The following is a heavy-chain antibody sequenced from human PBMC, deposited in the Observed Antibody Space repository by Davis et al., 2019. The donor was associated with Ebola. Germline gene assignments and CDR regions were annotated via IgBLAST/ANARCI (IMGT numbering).Heavy chain of an antibody. CDR1: GFTFSNYA. CDR3: AKAIRYSSQVYYYYGMDV. V-gene: IGHV3-66*01. Sequence: GESLKISCAASGFTFSNYAMTWVRQAPGKGLEWVSVIYSGGSTYYADSVKGRFTISRDNSKNTLYLQMNSLRAEDTAVYYCAKAIRYSSQVYYYYGMDVWGQGTTVTVSS. CDR2: IYSGGST. J-gene: IGHJ6*02. D-gene: IGHD6-19*01.